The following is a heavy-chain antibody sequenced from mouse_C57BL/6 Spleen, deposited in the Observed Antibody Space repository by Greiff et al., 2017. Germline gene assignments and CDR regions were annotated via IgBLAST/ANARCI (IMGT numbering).Heavy chain of an antibody. D-gene: IGHD3-2*02. Sequence: VQLQQPGAELVKPGASVKLSCKASGYTFTSYWMHWVKQRPGRGLEWIGRIAPNSGGTKYNEKVKGKATLTVDKPTSTAYMQLSSLTSEDSAVYYCARTAQAYFYYAMDYWGQGTSVTVSS. J-gene: IGHJ4*01. CDR3: ARTAQAYFYYAMDY. CDR2: IAPNSGGT. CDR1: GYTFTSYW. V-gene: IGHV1-72*01.